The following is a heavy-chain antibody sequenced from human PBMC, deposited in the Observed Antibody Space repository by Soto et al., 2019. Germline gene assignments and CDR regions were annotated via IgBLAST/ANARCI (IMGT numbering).Heavy chain of an antibody. CDR2: ISWNSGSI. V-gene: IGHV3-9*01. CDR1: GFTFDDDA. CDR3: ANDKSPGSWYPKKGCFDY. J-gene: IGHJ4*02. Sequence: EVQLVESGGGLVQPGRSLRLSCAASGFTFDDDAMHWVRQAPGKGLAWVSGISWNSGSIGYADSVKGRVTISRDNAKNSRYLQMNSRRAEDTALYYCANDKSPGSWYPKKGCFDYWGQGTLVTVSS. D-gene: IGHD6-13*01.